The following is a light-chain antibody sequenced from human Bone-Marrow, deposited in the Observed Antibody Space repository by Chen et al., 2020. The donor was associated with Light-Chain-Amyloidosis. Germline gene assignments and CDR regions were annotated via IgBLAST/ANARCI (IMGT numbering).Light chain of an antibody. CDR2: ENN. J-gene: IGLJ3*02. V-gene: IGLV1-51*02. CDR1: NSNIGINY. CDR3: ATWDSSLTVWM. Sequence: QSVLTQPPSVSAAPGPKVTIPCSGSNSNIGINYVSWYQQLPGTSPKLLIYENNQRPSEIPDRFSGSKSGTSATLGVAGLQTGDEADYYCATWDSSLTVWMFGGGTKLTVL.